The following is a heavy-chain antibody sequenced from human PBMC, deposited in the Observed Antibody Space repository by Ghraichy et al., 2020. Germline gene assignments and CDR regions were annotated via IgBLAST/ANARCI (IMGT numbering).Heavy chain of an antibody. J-gene: IGHJ5*02. CDR1: GEIFSNYY. CDR3: ATSLSRYCNADNRCYRGNTNL. D-gene: IGHD2/OR15-2a*01. CDR2: VSHSGSP. Sequence: SETLSLTCAMSGEIFSNYYWTWIRQTPGKAPEWIGEVSHSGSPKYNPSLTTRVTISADPSKTQFSLTLKSVTAADSAVYYCATSLSRYCNADNRCYRGNTNLWGPGTLVTVSS. V-gene: IGHV4-34*08.